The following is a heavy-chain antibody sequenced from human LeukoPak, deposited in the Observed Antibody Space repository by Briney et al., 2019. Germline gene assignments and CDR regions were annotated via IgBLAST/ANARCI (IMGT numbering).Heavy chain of an antibody. CDR3: ARELPAAYFDY. CDR1: GYTFTNYG. J-gene: IGHJ4*02. Sequence: ASVKVSCKTSGYTFTNYGISWVRQAPGQGLEWMGWISPYNGNTIYAQKLQGRVTVTTDTSTSPAYMELRSLSSDDTAVYYCARELPAAYFDYWGQGTLVTVSS. V-gene: IGHV1-18*01. CDR2: ISPYNGNT. D-gene: IGHD2-2*01.